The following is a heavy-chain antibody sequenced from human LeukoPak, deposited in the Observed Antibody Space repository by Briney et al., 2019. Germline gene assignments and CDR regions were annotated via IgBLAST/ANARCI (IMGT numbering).Heavy chain of an antibody. D-gene: IGHD6-19*01. CDR1: GFTFSSYN. Sequence: GGSLRLSCAASGFTFSSYNMNWVRQAPGKGLEWVSSITSGSSYRFYADSVKGRFTISRDNAKNSLYLQMNSLRAEDTAVYYCASSIGGSSGWTEYYYYYYMDVWGKGTTVTVSS. CDR3: ASSIGGSSGWTEYYYYYYMDV. CDR2: ITSGSSYR. V-gene: IGHV3-21*01. J-gene: IGHJ6*03.